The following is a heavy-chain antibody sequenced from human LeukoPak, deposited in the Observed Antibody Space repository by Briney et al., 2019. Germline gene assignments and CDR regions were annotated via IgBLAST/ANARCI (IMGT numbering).Heavy chain of an antibody. D-gene: IGHD1-26*01. CDR1: GFTFSSYA. Sequence: GSLRLSCAGSGFTFSSYAMHWVRQAPGKGLEWVAVISYDGSDTYYADSVRGRFTISRDNAKNSLYLQMNSLRAEDTAVYYCARRVVGATSVDYFDYWGQGTLVTVSS. J-gene: IGHJ4*02. CDR3: ARRVVGATSVDYFDY. CDR2: ISYDGSDT. V-gene: IGHV3-30*04.